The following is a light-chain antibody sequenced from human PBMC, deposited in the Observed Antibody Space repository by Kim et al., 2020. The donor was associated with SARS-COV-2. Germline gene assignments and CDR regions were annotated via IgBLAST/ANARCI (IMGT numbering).Light chain of an antibody. Sequence: GKRSTISTSGSSSSIGTNDDTWYQQLPGPGPTLLIYGDDQRHSGAPDRFSGSTSGTSASVALTGPRSQNEDAYDYSGWDDSTDDPVFGGGTQLTVL. J-gene: IGLJ2*01. V-gene: IGLV1-44*01. CDR3: SGWDDSTDDPV. CDR2: GDD. CDR1: SSSIGTND.